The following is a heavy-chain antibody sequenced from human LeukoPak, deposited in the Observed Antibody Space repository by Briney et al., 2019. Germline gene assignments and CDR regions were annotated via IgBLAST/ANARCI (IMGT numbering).Heavy chain of an antibody. CDR2: IKQDGSEK. V-gene: IGHV3-7*03. Sequence: GGSLRLSCAASGFTFSSYWMSWVRQAPGKGLEWVANIKQDGSEKYYVDSVKGRFTISRDNAKNSLYLQMNSLRAEDTAVFYCAKGTVAGTDYYYYYMDVWGKGTTVTISS. CDR3: AKGTVAGTDYYYYYMDV. D-gene: IGHD6-19*01. CDR1: GFTFSSYW. J-gene: IGHJ6*03.